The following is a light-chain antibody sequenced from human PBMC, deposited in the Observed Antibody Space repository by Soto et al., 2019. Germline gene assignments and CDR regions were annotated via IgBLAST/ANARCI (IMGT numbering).Light chain of an antibody. CDR2: GAS. CDR1: QFVSSTY. V-gene: IGKV3-20*01. Sequence: EVVLTQSPGTLSLSPGARATLSCRASQFVSSTYLAWYQQRPGQAPRLLIYGASSRATGIPDRFSGGGSETDFTLTISRLESEDFAVYYCQQYGSSYLTFGGGTKVDIK. CDR3: QQYGSSYLT. J-gene: IGKJ4*01.